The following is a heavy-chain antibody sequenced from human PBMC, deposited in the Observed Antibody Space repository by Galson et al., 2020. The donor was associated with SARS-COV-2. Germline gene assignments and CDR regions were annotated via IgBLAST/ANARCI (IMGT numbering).Heavy chain of an antibody. CDR2: IYYSGST. CDR3: AGEVVGANKYYYYYGMDV. V-gene: IGHV4-39*07. Sequence: ASETLSLTCTVSGGSISSSSYYWGWIRQPPGKGLEWIGSIYYSGSTYYNPSLKSRVTISVDTSKNQFSLKLSSVTAADTAVYYCAGEVVGANKYYYYYGMDVWGQGTTVTVSS. J-gene: IGHJ6*02. D-gene: IGHD1-26*01. CDR1: GGSISSSSYY.